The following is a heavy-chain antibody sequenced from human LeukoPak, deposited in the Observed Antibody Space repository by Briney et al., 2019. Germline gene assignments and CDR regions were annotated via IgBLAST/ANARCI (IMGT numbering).Heavy chain of an antibody. V-gene: IGHV3-30*02. J-gene: IGHJ3*02. CDR1: GFTFSSYG. Sequence: GGSLRLSCAASGFTFSSYGMHWVRQAPGKGLEWVAFIRYDGSNKYYADSVKGRFTISRDNSKNTLYLQMSSLRAEDTAVYYCASILWLYYYGRGGAFDIWGQGTMVTVSS. CDR2: IRYDGSNK. D-gene: IGHD3-10*02. CDR3: ASILWLYYYGRGGAFDI.